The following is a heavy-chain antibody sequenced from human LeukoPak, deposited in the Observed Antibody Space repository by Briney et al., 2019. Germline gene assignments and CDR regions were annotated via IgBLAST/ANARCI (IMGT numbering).Heavy chain of an antibody. J-gene: IGHJ4*02. V-gene: IGHV4-34*01. D-gene: IGHD2-2*02. CDR3: ARDTAGAAAILIYFDY. CDR2: INHSGST. CDR1: GGSFSGYY. Sequence: SETLSLTCAVYGGSFSGYYWSWIRQPPGKGLEWIGEINHSGSTNYNPSLKSRVTISVDTSKNQFSLQLNSVTPEDTAVYYCARDTAGAAAILIYFDYWGQGTLVTVSS.